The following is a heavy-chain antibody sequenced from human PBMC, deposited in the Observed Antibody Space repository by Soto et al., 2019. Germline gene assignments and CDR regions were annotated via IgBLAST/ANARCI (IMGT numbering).Heavy chain of an antibody. Sequence: EVQLLESGGGLVQPGGSLRLSCAASGFTFSSYAMSWVRQAPGKGLEWVSAISGSGGSTYYADSVKGRFTISRDNSKNTLYLQMNSLRAEDTAVYYCAKVYSTLSGSYKGGYFDYWGQGTLVTVSS. CDR1: GFTFSSYA. CDR3: AKVYSTLSGSYKGGYFDY. D-gene: IGHD1-26*01. V-gene: IGHV3-23*01. J-gene: IGHJ4*02. CDR2: ISGSGGST.